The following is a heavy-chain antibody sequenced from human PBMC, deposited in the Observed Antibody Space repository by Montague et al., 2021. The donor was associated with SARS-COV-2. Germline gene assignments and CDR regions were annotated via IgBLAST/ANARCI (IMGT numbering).Heavy chain of an antibody. CDR2: IYASGGT. V-gene: IGHV4-4*07. CDR3: GRGVVAATPVVDY. Sequence: SETLSLTCTVSGDSISSFYWNWIRQPAGKGLEWIGRIYASGGTNYNPSLKSRVTMSVDTSKNQFSLKLNSATAADTAVYYCGRGVVAATPVVDYWGRGTLVTVSS. CDR1: GDSISSFY. J-gene: IGHJ4*02. D-gene: IGHD2-15*01.